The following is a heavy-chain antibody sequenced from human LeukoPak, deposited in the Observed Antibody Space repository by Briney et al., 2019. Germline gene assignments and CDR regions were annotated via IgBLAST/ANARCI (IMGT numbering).Heavy chain of an antibody. D-gene: IGHD6-13*01. Sequence: GASVKVSYKASGYTFTSYGISWVRQAPGQGLEWMGWISAYNGNTNYAQKLQGRVTMTTDTSTSTAYMELRSLRSDDTAVYYCARDTGIAAAAPSWFDPWGQGTLVTVSS. J-gene: IGHJ5*02. CDR2: ISAYNGNT. CDR3: ARDTGIAAAAPSWFDP. V-gene: IGHV1-18*04. CDR1: GYTFTSYG.